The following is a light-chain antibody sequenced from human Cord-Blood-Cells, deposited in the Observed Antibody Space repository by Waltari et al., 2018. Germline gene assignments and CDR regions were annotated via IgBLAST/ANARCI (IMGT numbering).Light chain of an antibody. Sequence: HSALTQPASVSGSPGQSITISCTGTSSDVGGYNYVSWYQQHPGKAPKLMIYDVSKRPSGVANRLSGSKSGKTAYLTIAGLQAEDESDYYYSSYTSSSTWVFGGGTKLTVL. CDR2: DVS. CDR3: SSYTSSSTWV. CDR1: SSDVGGYNY. J-gene: IGLJ3*02. V-gene: IGLV2-14*01.